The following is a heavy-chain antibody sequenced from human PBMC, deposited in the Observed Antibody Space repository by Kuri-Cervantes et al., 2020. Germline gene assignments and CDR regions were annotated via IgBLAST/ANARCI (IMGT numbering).Heavy chain of an antibody. D-gene: IGHD6-19*01. J-gene: IGHJ6*02. V-gene: IGHV3-30*01. Sequence: GGSRRPPWEASGFTFISYDIHWVRQAPGKGLEWVAVILYDGSNKYYAASVKGRFTISRDNSKNTLYLQMNSLRAEDTAVYYWAKEHTVGVAGWDFYFGMDVWGQGTTVTVSS. CDR2: ILYDGSNK. CDR3: AKEHTVGVAGWDFYFGMDV. CDR1: GFTFISYD.